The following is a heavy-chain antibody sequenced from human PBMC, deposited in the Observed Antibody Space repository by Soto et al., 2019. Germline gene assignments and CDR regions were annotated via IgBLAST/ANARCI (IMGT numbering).Heavy chain of an antibody. D-gene: IGHD3-3*01. J-gene: IGHJ4*02. CDR3: AKVSAYYDFWSGPDY. CDR2: ISYDGSNK. Sequence: SLGLSCAASGFTFSSYGMHWVRQAPGKGLERVAVISYDGSNKYYADSVKGRFTISRDNSKNTLYLQMNSLRAEDTAVYYCAKVSAYYDFWSGPDYWGQGTLVTVSS. CDR1: GFTFSSYG. V-gene: IGHV3-30*18.